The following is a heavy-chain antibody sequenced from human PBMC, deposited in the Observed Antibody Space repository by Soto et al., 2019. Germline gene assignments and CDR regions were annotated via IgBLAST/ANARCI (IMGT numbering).Heavy chain of an antibody. CDR1: VDSISSCGYY. Sequence: SETLSLTCTVSVDSISSCGYYWSWIRQHPGKGLEWIGYIFYSGSTYYNPFLKSRVTISVATSKNQCSLKLTSVTPEDTAVYHCESYKCINWFDPGGQGNLVTVSS. CDR2: IFYSGST. D-gene: IGHD1-20*01. V-gene: IGHV4-31*03. CDR3: ESYKCINWFDP. J-gene: IGHJ5*02.